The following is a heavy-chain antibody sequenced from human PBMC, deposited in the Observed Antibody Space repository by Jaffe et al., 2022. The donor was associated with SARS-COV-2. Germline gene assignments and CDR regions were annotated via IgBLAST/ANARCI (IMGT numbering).Heavy chain of an antibody. J-gene: IGHJ6*03. CDR1: GDTFSSSP. V-gene: IGHV1-69*01. CDR2: FIPIFRTP. CDR3: ATGHGRDSVGGNYYYSTDV. Sequence: QVQLLQSGAEVKKPGSSVKLSCKLSGDTFSSSPISWVRQAPGQGLEWVGGFIPIFRTPDYAQKFRGRVTISADESTSTAYMELSSLTSEDTAVYYCATGHGRDSVGGNYYYSTDVWGKGTTVSVSS. D-gene: IGHD2-21*02.